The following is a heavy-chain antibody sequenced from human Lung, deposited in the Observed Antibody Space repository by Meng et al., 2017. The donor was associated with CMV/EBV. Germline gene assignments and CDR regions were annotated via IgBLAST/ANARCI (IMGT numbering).Heavy chain of an antibody. CDR3: TRGGTSAMRDGMDV. CDR1: GFIFGDYL. CDR2: IRKNGYGGTT. J-gene: IGHJ6*02. Sequence: SXRLXXTASGFIFGDYLMSWVRQAPGKGPEWAGVIRKNGYGGTTEYAASVKGRFTISRDDSKSIAYLQMNSLKIEDTAVYYCTRGGTSAMRDGMDVWGQGTXVTVSS. V-gene: IGHV3-49*04. D-gene: IGHD2-2*01.